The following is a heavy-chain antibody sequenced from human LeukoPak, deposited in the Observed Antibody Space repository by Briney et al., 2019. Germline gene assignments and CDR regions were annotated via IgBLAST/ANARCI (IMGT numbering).Heavy chain of an antibody. CDR2: ISYDGSNK. CDR3: ARATSESSWFDP. Sequence: GGSLRLSCAASGFTFSSYAMHWVSQAPGKGLEWVAVISYDGSNKYYADSVKGRFTISRDNSKNTLYLQMNSLRVEDTAVYYCARATSESSWFDPWGQGTLVTASS. D-gene: IGHD1-26*01. V-gene: IGHV3-30-3*01. CDR1: GFTFSSYA. J-gene: IGHJ5*02.